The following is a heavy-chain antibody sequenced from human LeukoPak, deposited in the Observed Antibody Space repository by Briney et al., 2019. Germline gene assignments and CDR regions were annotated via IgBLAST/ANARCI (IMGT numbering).Heavy chain of an antibody. CDR2: ISSNGDST. Sequence: GGSLRLSCAASGFTFSTYAMHWVRQAPGKGLEYVSAISSNGDSTYYANSVKGRFTIPRDNSKNTLYLQMGSLRAEDTAVYYCARADSGPSFPPDYWGQGTLVTVSS. CDR1: GFTFSTYA. V-gene: IGHV3-64*01. D-gene: IGHD5-12*01. CDR3: ARADSGPSFPPDY. J-gene: IGHJ4*02.